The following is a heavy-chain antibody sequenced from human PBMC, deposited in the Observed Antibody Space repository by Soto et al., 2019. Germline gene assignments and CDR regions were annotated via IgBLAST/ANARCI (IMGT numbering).Heavy chain of an antibody. CDR2: IYYSGST. V-gene: IGHV4-39*01. Sequence: SETLSLTCTVSGGSISSSSYYWGWIRQPPGKGLEWIGSIYYSGSTYYNPSLKSRVTISVDTSKNQFSLKLSSVTAADTAVYYCARGGGVYGSGSSLYXYGIDVWGQGTTVTVS. J-gene: IGHJ6*02. CDR3: ARGGGVYGSGSSLYXYGIDV. CDR1: GGSISSSSYY. D-gene: IGHD3-10*01.